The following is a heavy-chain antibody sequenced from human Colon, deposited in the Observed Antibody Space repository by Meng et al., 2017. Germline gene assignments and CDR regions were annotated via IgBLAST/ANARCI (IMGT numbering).Heavy chain of an antibody. Sequence: QVQLQESGPGLVRPSETLSLTCTVSGDSVSSGTYYWSWIRQPPGKGLEWIGCIYYSGTTNYNPSLKSRVTISVDTSKNQFSLKLSSVTPADTAVYFCARDRVPGKYWGQGTLVTVSS. CDR1: GDSVSSGTYY. CDR2: IYYSGTT. V-gene: IGHV4-61*01. CDR3: ARDRVPGKY. J-gene: IGHJ4*02. D-gene: IGHD1-14*01.